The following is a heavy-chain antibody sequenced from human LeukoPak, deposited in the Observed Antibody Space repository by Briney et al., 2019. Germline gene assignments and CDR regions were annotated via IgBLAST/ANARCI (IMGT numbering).Heavy chain of an antibody. CDR2: ISAYNGNT. J-gene: IGHJ4*02. Sequence: ASVKVSCKASGYTFTSYGISWVRQAPGQGLEWMGWISAYNGNTNYAQKLQGRVTMTTDTSTSTAYMELRSLRSDDTAVYYCAGDPAMIGYLDYWGQGTLVTVSS. CDR3: AGDPAMIGYLDY. CDR1: GYTFTSYG. D-gene: IGHD3-22*01. V-gene: IGHV1-18*01.